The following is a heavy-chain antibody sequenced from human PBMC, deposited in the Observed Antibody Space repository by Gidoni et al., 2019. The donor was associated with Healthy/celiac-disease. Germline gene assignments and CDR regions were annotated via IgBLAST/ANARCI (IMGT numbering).Heavy chain of an antibody. Sequence: QLQLQESGPGLVKPSETLSLMCSVAGGPMTTSGHYWGWIRQPPGKGLEWIGSMYYSGSHYYSPSLESRVTISVAMSKSHFSLKLTSVTAADTAVYYCVRVSRDFGVLTIDWGQGTLVTVSS. D-gene: IGHD3-3*01. V-gene: IGHV4-39*07. J-gene: IGHJ4*02. CDR2: MYYSGSH. CDR3: VRVSRDFGVLTID. CDR1: GGPMTTSGHY.